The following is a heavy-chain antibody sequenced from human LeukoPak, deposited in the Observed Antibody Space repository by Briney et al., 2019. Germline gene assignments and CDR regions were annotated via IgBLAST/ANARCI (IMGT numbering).Heavy chain of an antibody. D-gene: IGHD1-26*01. CDR3: ARQGYTASYYSLDY. Sequence: SETLSLTCDVSGGSIRSYYWGWVRQPAGKGLEWIGRIYTTGTTHFSPSLKSRLTMSVDTSKNQFSLKLTSVTAADTAVYFCARQGYTASYYSLDYWSQGTLVTVSS. V-gene: IGHV4-4*07. J-gene: IGHJ4*02. CDR1: GGSIRSYY. CDR2: IYTTGTT.